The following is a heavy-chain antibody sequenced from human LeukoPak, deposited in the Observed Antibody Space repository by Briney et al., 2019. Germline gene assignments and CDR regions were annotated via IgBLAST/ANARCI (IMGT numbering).Heavy chain of an antibody. J-gene: IGHJ4*02. D-gene: IGHD6-13*01. V-gene: IGHV4-59*01. CDR2: IYYSGST. Sequence: SETLSLTCTVSGGSISSYYWSWIRQPPGKGLEWIGYIYYSGSTNYNPSLKSRVTISVDTSKNQFSLKLSSVTAAHTAVYYCARARGRAAAGPFDYWSQGTLVTVSS. CDR1: GGSISSYY. CDR3: ARARGRAAAGPFDY.